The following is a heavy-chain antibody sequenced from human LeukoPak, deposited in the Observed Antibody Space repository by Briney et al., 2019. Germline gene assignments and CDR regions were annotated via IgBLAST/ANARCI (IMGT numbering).Heavy chain of an antibody. V-gene: IGHV1-8*03. Sequence: ASVKVSCKVSGYTLTELSMHWVRQATGQGLEWMGWVNPNSGTTGYAQKFLGRVTITRNTSISTTYMELSSLRSEDTAVYYCARGRSPGTSMEYYYYMDVWGKGTTVTVSS. CDR2: VNPNSGTT. CDR3: ARGRSPGTSMEYYYYMDV. J-gene: IGHJ6*03. CDR1: GYTLTELS. D-gene: IGHD1-1*01.